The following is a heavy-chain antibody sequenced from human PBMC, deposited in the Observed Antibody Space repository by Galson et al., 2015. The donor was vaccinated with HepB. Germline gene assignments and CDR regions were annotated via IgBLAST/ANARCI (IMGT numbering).Heavy chain of an antibody. J-gene: IGHJ6*02. V-gene: IGHV3-21*01. D-gene: IGHD6-13*01. CDR2: ISSSSSYI. Sequence: SLRLSCAASGFTFSSYSMNWVRQAPGKGLEWVSSISSSSSYIYYADSVKGRFTISRDNAKNSLYLQMNSLRAEDTAVYYCARKGSSSLERRGQEMDVWGQGTTVTVSS. CDR3: ARKGSSSLERRGQEMDV. CDR1: GFTFSSYS.